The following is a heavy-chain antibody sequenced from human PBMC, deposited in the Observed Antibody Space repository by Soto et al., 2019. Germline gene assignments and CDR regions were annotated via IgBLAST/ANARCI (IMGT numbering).Heavy chain of an antibody. CDR2: INAGNGNT. D-gene: IGHD6-19*01. Sequence: XVKVSCKASGYTFTSYAMQWVRQAPGQRLEWMGWINAGNGNTKYSQKFQGRVTITSDTSASTDYMELSSLRSEDTAVYYCARDLGGWTDYWGQGTLVTV. V-gene: IGHV1-3*01. J-gene: IGHJ4*02. CDR3: ARDLGGWTDY. CDR1: GYTFTSYA.